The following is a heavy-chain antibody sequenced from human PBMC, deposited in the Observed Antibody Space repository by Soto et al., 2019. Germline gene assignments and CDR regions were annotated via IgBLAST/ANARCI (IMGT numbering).Heavy chain of an antibody. D-gene: IGHD5-12*01. CDR1: GFTFSSYA. CDR3: AKDTGWLLRGEFDY. J-gene: IGHJ4*02. V-gene: IGHV3-23*01. Sequence: GESLKISCAASGFTFSSYAMSWVRQAPGKGLEWVSAISGSGGSTYYADSVKGRFTISRDNSKNTLYLQMNSLRAEDTAVYYCAKDTGWLLRGEFDYWGQGTLVTVSS. CDR2: ISGSGGST.